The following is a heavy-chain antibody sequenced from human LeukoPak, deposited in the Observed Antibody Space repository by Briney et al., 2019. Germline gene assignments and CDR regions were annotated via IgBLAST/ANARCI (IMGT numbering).Heavy chain of an antibody. J-gene: IGHJ4*02. CDR3: AKSRSGTTSCYNY. Sequence: GESLRLSCAASGVTFSSYAMSWVRQAPGKGLEWVSAISGSGGSTYYADSVKGRFTISRDNSKNTLYLQMNSLRGEDTAVYYCAKSRSGTTSCYNYWGQGTQVTVSS. D-gene: IGHD2-2*02. CDR2: ISGSGGST. V-gene: IGHV3-23*01. CDR1: GVTFSSYA.